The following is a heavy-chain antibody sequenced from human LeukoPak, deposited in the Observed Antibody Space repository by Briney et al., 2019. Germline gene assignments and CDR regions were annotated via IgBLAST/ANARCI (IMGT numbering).Heavy chain of an antibody. CDR2: IYTSGST. CDR1: GGSISSGSYY. Sequence: PSGTLSLTCTVSGGSISSGSYYWSWIRQPAGKGLEWIGRIYTSGSTNYNPSLKSRVTISVDTSKNQFSLKLSSVTAADTAVYYCARNYDSSGYYPYFDYWGQGTLVTVSS. D-gene: IGHD3-22*01. CDR3: ARNYDSSGYYPYFDY. V-gene: IGHV4-61*02. J-gene: IGHJ4*02.